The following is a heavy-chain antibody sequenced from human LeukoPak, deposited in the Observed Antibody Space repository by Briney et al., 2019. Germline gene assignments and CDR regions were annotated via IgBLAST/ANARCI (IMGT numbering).Heavy chain of an antibody. CDR3: ARVSYDALTDHPIGFHH. Sequence: PSGTLSLTCAVSGGSISSSNWWSWVRQPPGKGLEWIGEIYHSGSTNYNSSLKSRVTISVDKSKNHLSLRMTSVSAADTAVYYCARVSYDALTDHPIGFHHWGQGTLVTVSS. J-gene: IGHJ4*02. V-gene: IGHV4-4*02. CDR1: GGSISSSNW. CDR2: IYHSGST. D-gene: IGHD3-9*01.